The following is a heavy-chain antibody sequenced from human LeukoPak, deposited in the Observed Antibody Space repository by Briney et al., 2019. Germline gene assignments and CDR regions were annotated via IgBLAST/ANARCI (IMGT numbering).Heavy chain of an antibody. V-gene: IGHV3-23*01. CDR1: GFTFSSYG. CDR3: AKSGVPFRYFDWLFDY. J-gene: IGHJ4*02. Sequence: PGGSLRLSCAASGFTFSSYGMSWVRQAPGKGLEWVSAISGSGGSTYYADSVKGLFTISRDNSKTTLYLQMNSLRAEDTAVYYCAKSGVPFRYFDWLFDYWGQGTLVTVSS. D-gene: IGHD3-9*01. CDR2: ISGSGGST.